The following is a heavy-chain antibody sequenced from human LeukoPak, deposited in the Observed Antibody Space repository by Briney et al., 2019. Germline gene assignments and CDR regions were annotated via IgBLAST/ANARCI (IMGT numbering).Heavy chain of an antibody. J-gene: IGHJ4*02. D-gene: IGHD3-10*01. CDR2: IGTAGDT. CDR1: GFTFSSYD. Sequence: GRSLRLSCAASGFTFSSYDMHWVRQATGKGLEWVSAIGTAGDTYYPGSVKGRFTISRENAKNSLYLQMNSLRAGDTAVYYCARAKPTMVRGVISKVLDYWGQGTLVTVSS. V-gene: IGHV3-13*01. CDR3: ARAKPTMVRGVISKVLDY.